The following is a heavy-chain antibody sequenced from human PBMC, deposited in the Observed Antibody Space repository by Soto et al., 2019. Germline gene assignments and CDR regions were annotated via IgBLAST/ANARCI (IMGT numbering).Heavy chain of an antibody. CDR2: INPTDNRK. J-gene: IGHJ6*02. CDR3: AREAQTYSGMDV. Sequence: QVHLEQSGAEMRKPGASVKVSCKASGYTFTNYYIHWVRQAPGQGLEWMGVINPTDNRKTYAQIFQGRVTMTRDTSTSTVYMELRSLRSEVTAIYYCAREAQTYSGMDVWGQGTTVTVSS. V-gene: IGHV1-46*01. CDR1: GYTFTNYY.